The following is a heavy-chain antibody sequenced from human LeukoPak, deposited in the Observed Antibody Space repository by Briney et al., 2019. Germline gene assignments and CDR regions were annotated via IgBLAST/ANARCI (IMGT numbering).Heavy chain of an antibody. Sequence: ASVKVSCKASGYTFTSYDINWVRQATGQGLEWMGWMNPNSGNTGYAQKFQGRVTMTRNTSISTAYMKLSSLRSEDTAVYYCARGLRRGSSRVLGNWFDPWGQGTLVTVSS. CDR2: MNPNSGNT. D-gene: IGHD6-13*01. J-gene: IGHJ5*02. V-gene: IGHV1-8*01. CDR3: ARGLRRGSSRVLGNWFDP. CDR1: GYTFTSYD.